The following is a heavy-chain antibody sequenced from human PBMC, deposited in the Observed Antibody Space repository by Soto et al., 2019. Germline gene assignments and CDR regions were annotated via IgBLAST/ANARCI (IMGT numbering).Heavy chain of an antibody. Sequence: ASVKVSCKASGYTFTSYDINWVRQATGQGLEWMGWMNPNSGNTGYAQKFQGRVTMTRNTSISTAYMELSSLRSEDTAVYYCARAPYYDILTGYQAYYYYYMDVWGKGTTVTVSS. CDR2: MNPNSGNT. J-gene: IGHJ6*03. CDR1: GYTFTSYD. CDR3: ARAPYYDILTGYQAYYYYYMDV. D-gene: IGHD3-9*01. V-gene: IGHV1-8*01.